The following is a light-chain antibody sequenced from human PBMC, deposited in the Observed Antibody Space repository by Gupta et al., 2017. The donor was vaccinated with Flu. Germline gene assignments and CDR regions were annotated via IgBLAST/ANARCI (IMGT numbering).Light chain of an antibody. Sequence: DIQMTQSPSSLSASVGDRVTITCQASQDISNYLNWYQQKPGKAPKLLIYDASKLETGVPSRFSGSASGTDFTFTISILHPEDIAKYYCQQDDNLPITFGGGTKVEIK. J-gene: IGKJ4*01. CDR1: QDISNY. CDR3: QQDDNLPIT. CDR2: DAS. V-gene: IGKV1-33*01.